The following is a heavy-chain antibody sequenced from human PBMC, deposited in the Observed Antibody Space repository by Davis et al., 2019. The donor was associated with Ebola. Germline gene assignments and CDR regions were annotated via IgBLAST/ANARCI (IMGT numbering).Heavy chain of an antibody. CDR1: GASIIGHY. Sequence: PSETLSLTCTVSGASIIGHYWSWIRQPPEKGLEWIGYIHYSGITDYNPSLKSRVTISVDTSKNQLSLRLTSVSAADTAVYYCARLALTGRSSDSGWFDPWGQGTLVTVST. V-gene: IGHV4-59*11. CDR3: ARLALTGRSSDSGWFDP. D-gene: IGHD1-14*01. CDR2: IHYSGIT. J-gene: IGHJ5*02.